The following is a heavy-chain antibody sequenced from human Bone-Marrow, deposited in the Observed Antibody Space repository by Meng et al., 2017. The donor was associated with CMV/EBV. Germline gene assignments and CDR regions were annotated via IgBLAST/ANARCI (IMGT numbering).Heavy chain of an antibody. CDR3: AKDMTYYDLLTGYYGNYFDS. D-gene: IGHD3-9*01. CDR1: FRNYA. V-gene: IGHV3-23*01. J-gene: IGHJ4*02. Sequence: FRNYAMIWVRQAPGKGLEWVSGISGGSGSIYYADSVKGRFTISRDNSENTLYLQMYSLRDEDTAVYYCAKDMTYYDLLTGYYGNYFDSWGQGTLVTVSS. CDR2: ISGGSGSI.